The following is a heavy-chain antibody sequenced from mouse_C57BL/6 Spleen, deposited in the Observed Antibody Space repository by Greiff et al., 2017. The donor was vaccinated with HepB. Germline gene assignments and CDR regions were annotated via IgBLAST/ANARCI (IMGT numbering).Heavy chain of an antibody. CDR3: ARDYYGSSYAMDY. D-gene: IGHD1-1*01. V-gene: IGHV1-53*01. J-gene: IGHJ4*01. CDR2: INPSNGGT. Sequence: QVQLQQPGTELVTPGASVKLSCKASGYTFTSYWMHWVKQRPGQGLEWIGNINPSNGGTNYNEKFKSKATLTVDKSSSTVYMQLSSLTSEDSAVYYCARDYYGSSYAMDYWGQGTSVTVSS. CDR1: GYTFTSYW.